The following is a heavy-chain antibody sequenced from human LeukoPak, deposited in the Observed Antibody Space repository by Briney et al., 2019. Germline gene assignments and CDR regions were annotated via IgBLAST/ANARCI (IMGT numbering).Heavy chain of an antibody. V-gene: IGHV1-58*02. Sequence: SAKVSCKASGFTFTSSAMQWVRQARGQRLEWIGWIVVGSGNTNYAQKFQERVTITRDMSTSTAYMELSSLRSEDTAVYYCAANLKGYCTNGVCGFDYWGQGTLVTVSS. CDR1: GFTFTSSA. CDR2: IVVGSGNT. D-gene: IGHD2-8*01. J-gene: IGHJ4*02. CDR3: AANLKGYCTNGVCGFDY.